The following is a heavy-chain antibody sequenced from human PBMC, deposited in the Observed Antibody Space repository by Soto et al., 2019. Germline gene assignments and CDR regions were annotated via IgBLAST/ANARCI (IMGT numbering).Heavy chain of an antibody. CDR1: GFTFSSYG. CDR3: AKYRAGSSERDYYYYGMDV. D-gene: IGHD6-6*01. CDR2: ITYDGSNK. Sequence: GSLLLACSASGFTFSSYGMHWVRQAPGKGLEWVAVITYDGSNKYYADSVKGRFTISRDNSKNTLYLQMNSLRAEDTAVYYCAKYRAGSSERDYYYYGMDVWGQGTTVTV. J-gene: IGHJ6*02. V-gene: IGHV3-30*18.